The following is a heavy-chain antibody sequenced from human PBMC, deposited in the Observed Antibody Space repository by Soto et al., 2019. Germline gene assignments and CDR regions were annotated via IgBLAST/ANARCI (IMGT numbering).Heavy chain of an antibody. D-gene: IGHD3-22*01. Sequence: SETLSLTCTVSGGSISSYYWSWIRQPPGKGLERIGYIYYSGSTNYNPSLKSRVTISVDTSRNQFSLKLSSVTAADTAVYYCARIWSYYDSRTNYGMDVWGQGTTVTVSS. CDR2: IYYSGST. J-gene: IGHJ6*02. CDR3: ARIWSYYDSRTNYGMDV. V-gene: IGHV4-59*01. CDR1: GGSISSYY.